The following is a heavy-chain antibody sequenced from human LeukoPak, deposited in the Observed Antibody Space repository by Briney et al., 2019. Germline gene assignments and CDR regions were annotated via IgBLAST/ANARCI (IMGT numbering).Heavy chain of an antibody. V-gene: IGHV4-59*01. D-gene: IGHD6-25*01. CDR2: IYYSGST. CDR1: GGSISSYY. CDR3: AREAAVGVEFDI. J-gene: IGHJ3*02. Sequence: SETLSLTCTVSGGSISSYYWSWIRQPPGKGLERIGYIYYSGSTNYNPSLKSRVTISVDTSKNQFSLKLSSVTAADTAVYYCAREAAVGVEFDIWGQGTMVTVSS.